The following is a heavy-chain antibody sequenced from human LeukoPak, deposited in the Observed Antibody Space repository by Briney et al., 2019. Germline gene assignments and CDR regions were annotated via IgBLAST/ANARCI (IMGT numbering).Heavy chain of an antibody. CDR1: GGSISSSSYY. Sequence: PSETLSLTCTVSGGSISSSSYYWGWIRQPPGKGLEWIGYIYYSGSTYYNPSLKSRVTISVDTSKNQFSLRLSSVTAADTAIYYCAREIKPCGGGCYSGPFDIWGQGTMVTVSS. D-gene: IGHD2-21*01. CDR3: AREIKPCGGGCYSGPFDI. V-gene: IGHV4-30-4*08. CDR2: IYYSGST. J-gene: IGHJ3*02.